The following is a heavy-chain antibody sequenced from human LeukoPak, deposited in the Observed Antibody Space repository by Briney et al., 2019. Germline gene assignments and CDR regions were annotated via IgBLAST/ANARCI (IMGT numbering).Heavy chain of an antibody. CDR2: INHSGST. Sequence: PSETLSLTCAVSGGSFSGYYWNWIRQPPGKGLEWIGEINHSGSTNYNPSLKSRVTISVDTSKNQFSLKLSSVTAADTAMYYCARVGRDGYNYHYWGQGTLVTVSS. J-gene: IGHJ4*02. D-gene: IGHD5-24*01. CDR1: GGSFSGYY. CDR3: ARVGRDGYNYHY. V-gene: IGHV4-34*01.